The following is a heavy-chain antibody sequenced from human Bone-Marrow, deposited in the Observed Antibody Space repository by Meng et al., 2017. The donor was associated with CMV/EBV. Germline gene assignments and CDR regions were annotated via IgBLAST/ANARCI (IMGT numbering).Heavy chain of an antibody. Sequence: ASVKVSCKGSGYTFSNYGFSWVRQAPGQGLEWMGWISAYNGNTNYAQKLQGRVTMTTDTSTSTAYMELRSLRSDDTAVYYCARRGEETWGITIFGAVNPYFDYWGQGTLVTLSS. CDR3: ARRGEETWGITIFGAVNPYFDY. CDR2: ISAYNGNT. CDR1: GYTFSNYG. J-gene: IGHJ4*02. D-gene: IGHD3-3*01. V-gene: IGHV1-18*01.